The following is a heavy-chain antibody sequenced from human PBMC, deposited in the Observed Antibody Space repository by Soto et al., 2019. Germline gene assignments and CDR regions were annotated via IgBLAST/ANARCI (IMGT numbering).Heavy chain of an antibody. CDR3: AGGITETIGPFDY. J-gene: IGHJ4*02. Sequence: ASVKVSCKASGYTFTSYGISWVRQAPGQGLEWMGRISAYNGKTNYAQKIQGRVTMTADTSTSTAYMELSSLRSEDTAVYYCAGGITETIGPFDYWGQGTLVTVSS. CDR1: GYTFTSYG. V-gene: IGHV1-18*01. D-gene: IGHD1-7*01. CDR2: ISAYNGKT.